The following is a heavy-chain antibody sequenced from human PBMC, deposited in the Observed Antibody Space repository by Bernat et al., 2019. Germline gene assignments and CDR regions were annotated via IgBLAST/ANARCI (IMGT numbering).Heavy chain of an antibody. Sequence: EVQLLESGGGLVQPGGSLRLSCAASGFTFSSYAMSWVRQAPGKGLEWVSLIGGSGGSTYYADSVQGRFTISSDNSKNTLYLQMNSLRADDTAVYYCAKDGVWLGSSDYWGQGTLVTVSS. CDR3: AKDGVWLGSSDY. D-gene: IGHD2-15*01. CDR2: IGGSGGST. J-gene: IGHJ4*02. CDR1: GFTFSSYA. V-gene: IGHV3-23*01.